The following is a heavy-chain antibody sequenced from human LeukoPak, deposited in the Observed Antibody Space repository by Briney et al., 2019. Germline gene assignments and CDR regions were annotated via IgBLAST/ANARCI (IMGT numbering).Heavy chain of an antibody. D-gene: IGHD3-16*01. CDR3: AWREADYAGGGKFFDN. Sequence: SETLSLTCAVSGESFSGYFWSWIRQPPGKGLEWIGEVNHAGSTNYNPSLKSRVTISVDTSKNQFSLKLSSLVSAATAVYYCAWREADYAGGGKFFDNWGEGTLVTVSS. CDR2: VNHAGST. CDR1: GESFSGYF. J-gene: IGHJ4*02. V-gene: IGHV4-34*01.